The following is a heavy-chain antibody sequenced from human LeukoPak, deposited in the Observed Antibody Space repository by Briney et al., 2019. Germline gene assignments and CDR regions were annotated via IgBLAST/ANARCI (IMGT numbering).Heavy chain of an antibody. V-gene: IGHV3-30*03. Sequence: GGSLRLSCTASGFTFSNFWMGWVRQAPGKGLEWVAVISYDGSNKYYADSVKGRFTISRDNSKNTLYLQMNSLRAEDTAVYYCARDRGYCSGGSCPTSYYFDYWGQGTLVTVSS. CDR3: ARDRGYCSGGSCPTSYYFDY. CDR1: GFTFSNFW. D-gene: IGHD2-15*01. CDR2: ISYDGSNK. J-gene: IGHJ4*02.